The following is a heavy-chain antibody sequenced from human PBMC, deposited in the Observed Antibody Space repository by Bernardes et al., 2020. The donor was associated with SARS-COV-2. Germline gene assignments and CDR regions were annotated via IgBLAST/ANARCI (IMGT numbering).Heavy chain of an antibody. V-gene: IGHV4-39*01. Sequence: LETLSLTCTVSGGSISSSSYYWGWIRQPPGKGLDWIGNIYYSGITYYNPSLKSRVTMSIDTSKNQFSLKLSSVTAADTAVYYCARRLQYYFDYWGHGTLVTVSS. CDR3: ARRLQYYFDY. J-gene: IGHJ4*01. CDR1: GGSISSSSYY. CDR2: IYYSGIT.